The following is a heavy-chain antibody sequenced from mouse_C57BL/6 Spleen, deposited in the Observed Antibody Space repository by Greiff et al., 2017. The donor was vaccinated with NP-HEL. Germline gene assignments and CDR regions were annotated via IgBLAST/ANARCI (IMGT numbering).Heavy chain of an antibody. CDR3: AVTTVVATPFAY. CDR2: INPYNGGT. CDR1: GYTFTDYY. D-gene: IGHD1-1*01. J-gene: IGHJ3*01. Sequence: EVQLQQSGPVLVKPGASVKMSCKASGYTFTDYYMNWVKQSHGKSLEWIGVINPYNGGTSYNQKFKGKATLTVDKSSSTAYMELNSLTSEDSAVYYCAVTTVVATPFAYWGQGTLVTVSA. V-gene: IGHV1-19*01.